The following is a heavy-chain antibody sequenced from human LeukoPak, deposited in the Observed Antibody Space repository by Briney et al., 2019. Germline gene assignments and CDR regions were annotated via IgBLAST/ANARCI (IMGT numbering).Heavy chain of an antibody. Sequence: GESLKISCKGSGYSFTSYWIAWVRQMPGKGLGWMGIIYPGDSDTRYSPSFQGQVTVSADKSISTAYLQWSSLKASDTAMYYCARAPYSSSSWYYYYYMDVWGKGTTVTVS. CDR3: ARAPYSSSSWYYYYYMDV. V-gene: IGHV5-51*01. J-gene: IGHJ6*03. CDR1: GYSFTSYW. D-gene: IGHD6-6*01. CDR2: IYPGDSDT.